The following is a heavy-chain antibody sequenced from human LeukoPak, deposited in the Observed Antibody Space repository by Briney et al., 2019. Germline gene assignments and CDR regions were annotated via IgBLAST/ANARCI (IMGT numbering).Heavy chain of an antibody. V-gene: IGHV4-59*01. Sequence: KPSETLSLTCTVSGGSISSYYWSWIRQPPGKGLEWIGYIYYSGSTNYNPSLKSQVTISIDTSKNQFSLKLSSVTAADTAVYYCARVTGYMIEDYFDYWGQGTLVTVSS. CDR1: GGSISSYY. CDR3: ARVTGYMIEDYFDY. D-gene: IGHD3-22*01. CDR2: IYYSGST. J-gene: IGHJ4*02.